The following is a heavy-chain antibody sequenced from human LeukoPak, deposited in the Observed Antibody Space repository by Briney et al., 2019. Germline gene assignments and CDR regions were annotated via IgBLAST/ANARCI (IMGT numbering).Heavy chain of an antibody. CDR3: AKGGATVIDY. Sequence: GGSLRLSCAASGFTFSNYWMHWVRHAPGKGLVWVSRINSDGSSTTSADSVKGRFTISRDNAKNTLYLQMNSLRAEDTAVYYCAKGGATVIDYWGQGTLVTVSS. J-gene: IGHJ4*02. V-gene: IGHV3-74*01. CDR2: INSDGSST. D-gene: IGHD4-17*01. CDR1: GFTFSNYW.